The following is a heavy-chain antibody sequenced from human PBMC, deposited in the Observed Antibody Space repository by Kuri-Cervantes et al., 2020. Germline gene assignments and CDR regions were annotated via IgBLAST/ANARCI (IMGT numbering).Heavy chain of an antibody. J-gene: IGHJ3*02. CDR3: ARSRPLYYYDSSGYSPGLGFDI. CDR2: INPSGGST. CDR1: GYTFSSYY. Sequence: ASVKVSCKASGYTFSSYYMHWVRQAPGQGLEWMGIINPSGGSTSYAQKFQGRVTITRDTSTSTVYMELSSLRSEDTAVYYCARSRPLYYYDSSGYSPGLGFDIWGQGTMVTVSS. D-gene: IGHD3-22*01. V-gene: IGHV1-46*01.